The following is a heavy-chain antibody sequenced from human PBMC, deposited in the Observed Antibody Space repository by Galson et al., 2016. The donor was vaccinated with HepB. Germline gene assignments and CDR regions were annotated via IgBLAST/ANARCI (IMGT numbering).Heavy chain of an antibody. CDR1: GFTFSSYG. J-gene: IGHJ1*01. CDR2: IWSDGSNK. D-gene: IGHD2-15*01. V-gene: IGHV3-33*01. Sequence: SLRLSCAASGFTFSSYGMHWVRQAPGKGLEWVTVIWSDGSNKDYADSVKGRFTISRDNSKNTLYLQMNSLRAEDTAIYYCAAGNAVVVDWGQGTLVTVSS. CDR3: AAGNAVVVD.